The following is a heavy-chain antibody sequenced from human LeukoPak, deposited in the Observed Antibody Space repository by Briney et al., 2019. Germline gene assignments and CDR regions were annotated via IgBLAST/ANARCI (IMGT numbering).Heavy chain of an antibody. CDR2: ISTSSSYI. CDR3: ARDQDWNDRGGLDY. D-gene: IGHD1-1*01. CDR1: GFTFSTYS. V-gene: IGHV3-21*01. Sequence: GGSLRLSCAASGFTFSTYSVNWVRQAPGKGLECVSFISTSSSYIYYADSVKGRFTISRDNSKNSLYLQMNSLRAEDTAVYYCARDQDWNDRGGLDYWGQGALVIVSS. J-gene: IGHJ4*02.